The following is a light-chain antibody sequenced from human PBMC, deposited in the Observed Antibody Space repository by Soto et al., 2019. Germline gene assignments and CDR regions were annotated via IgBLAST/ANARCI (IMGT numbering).Light chain of an antibody. CDR3: QQYGSSPET. V-gene: IGKV3-20*01. Sequence: IVLTQSPGILSLSPGEGATLSCRSSQSVSNDLLAWYQQKPGQAPRLLIYGASNRATEVPDRFSGSGSGADFTLTISRLEPEDFAVYYCQQYGSSPETFGQGTKVDIK. J-gene: IGKJ1*01. CDR2: GAS. CDR1: QSVSNDL.